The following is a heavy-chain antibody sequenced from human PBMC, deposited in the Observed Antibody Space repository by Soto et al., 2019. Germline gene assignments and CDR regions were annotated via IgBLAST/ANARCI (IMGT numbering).Heavy chain of an antibody. Sequence: QVQLVQSGAEVKKPGSSVKVSCKASGGTFSNYTISWVRQAPGQGLEWMGRIIPILNIANYAQKFQGRVTITADKSTSTTYMELSSLRSEDTAVYYCARVSEMGTATMGYYYYMVVWGKGTTVTVPS. J-gene: IGHJ6*03. CDR3: ARVSEMGTATMGYYYYMVV. D-gene: IGHD4-17*01. V-gene: IGHV1-69*02. CDR1: GGTFSNYT. CDR2: IIPILNIA.